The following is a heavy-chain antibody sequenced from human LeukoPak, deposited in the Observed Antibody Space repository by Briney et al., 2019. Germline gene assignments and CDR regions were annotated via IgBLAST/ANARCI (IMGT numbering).Heavy chain of an antibody. CDR1: GFTVSDNY. V-gene: IGHV3-53*01. J-gene: IGHJ6*02. Sequence: GGSLRLSCVGSGFTVSDNYMNWVRQTPGKGLEWVSVIYTTEQTYYADSVKGRFTISRNSSKNTVYLQMNSLRAEDTAVYYCAKDTRRNYDFWSGLDYYYYYGMDVWGQGTTVTVSS. CDR2: IYTTEQT. D-gene: IGHD3-3*01. CDR3: AKDTRRNYDFWSGLDYYYYYGMDV.